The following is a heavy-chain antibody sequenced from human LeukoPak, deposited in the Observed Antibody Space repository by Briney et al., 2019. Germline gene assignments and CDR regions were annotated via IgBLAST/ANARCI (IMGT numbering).Heavy chain of an antibody. J-gene: IGHJ4*02. CDR3: AKAAYYYGRTYFDY. CDR1: GYTFTSYD. Sequence: ASVKVSCKASGYTFTSYDINWVRQATGQGLEWMGWMNPNSGNTGYAQKFQGRVTMTRNTSISTAYMELSSLRSEDTAVYYCAKAAYYYGRTYFDYWGQGTLVTVSS. V-gene: IGHV1-8*01. CDR2: MNPNSGNT. D-gene: IGHD3-10*01.